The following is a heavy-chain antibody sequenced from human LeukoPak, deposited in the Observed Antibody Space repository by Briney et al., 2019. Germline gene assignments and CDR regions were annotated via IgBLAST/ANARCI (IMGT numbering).Heavy chain of an antibody. CDR1: GGSISTYY. CDR3: AREYYYDSSGYYPPHAFDI. CDR2: IYYSGST. D-gene: IGHD3-22*01. V-gene: IGHV4-59*01. J-gene: IGHJ3*02. Sequence: SETLSLTCTVSGGSISTYYWSWIRQPPGKALEWIGYIYYSGSTNYNPSLKSRVTISVDTFKKQFSLKLSSVTAADTAVYYCAREYYYDSSGYYPPHAFDIWGQGTMVTVSS.